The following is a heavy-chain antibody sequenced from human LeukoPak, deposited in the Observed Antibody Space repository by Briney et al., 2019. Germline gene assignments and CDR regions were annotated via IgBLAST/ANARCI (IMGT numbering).Heavy chain of an antibody. V-gene: IGHV4-39*01. CDR3: ASLHTSGYFDY. CDR2: IYYSGST. Sequence: PSETLSLTCTVSGGSISSSSYYWGWIRQPRGKGLEWIVTIYYSGSTYYHPSLKSRLTISVYTSKNQFSLKLSSVTAADTAVYYCASLHTSGYFDYWGQGTLVTVSS. CDR1: GGSISSSSYY. D-gene: IGHD1-14*01. J-gene: IGHJ4*02.